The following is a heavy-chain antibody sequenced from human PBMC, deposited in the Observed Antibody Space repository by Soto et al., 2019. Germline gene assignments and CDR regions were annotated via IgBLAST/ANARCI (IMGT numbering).Heavy chain of an antibody. D-gene: IGHD3-9*01. CDR2: VYDSVNT. CDR3: ARVDHRGYFAILTDY. V-gene: IGHV4-31*03. J-gene: IGHJ4*02. Sequence: SETLSLTCTVSGDSLSSGGHYWSWIRQHPGKGLEWIGHVYDSVNTYYSPSLRSRVTISADMSKNQFSLNLRSVTAADTAVYYCARVDHRGYFAILTDYWGQGTLVTVSS. CDR1: GDSLSSGGHY.